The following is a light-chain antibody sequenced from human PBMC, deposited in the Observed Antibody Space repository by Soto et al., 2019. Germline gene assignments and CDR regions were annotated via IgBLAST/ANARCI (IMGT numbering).Light chain of an antibody. CDR3: QQYNSYSPRT. J-gene: IGKJ4*01. V-gene: IGKV1-5*01. CDR2: DAF. Sequence: DIQMTQSPSSLSASVGARVTITCRASQSISSWLASYQQTPGKAPKLLLFDAFSLESGVPSRFSGSRSGTEFTLTISSLQPDDYATYYCQQYNSYSPRTFGGGTKVDIK. CDR1: QSISSW.